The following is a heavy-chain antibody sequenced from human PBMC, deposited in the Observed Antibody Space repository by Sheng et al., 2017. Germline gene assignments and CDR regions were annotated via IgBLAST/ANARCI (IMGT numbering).Heavy chain of an antibody. Sequence: EVQLVESGGGLVQPGGSLRLSCAASGFTVSSNYMSWVRQAPGKGLEWVSIIQSDGTTYYADSVKGRFTISRDNSKNTLYLQMNSLRADDTAVYYCASRSSGYSGYDIVDYWGQGTLVTVSS. CDR3: ASRSSGYSGYDIVDY. J-gene: IGHJ4*02. V-gene: IGHV3-66*01. D-gene: IGHD5-12*01. CDR2: IQSDGTT. CDR1: GFTVSSNY.